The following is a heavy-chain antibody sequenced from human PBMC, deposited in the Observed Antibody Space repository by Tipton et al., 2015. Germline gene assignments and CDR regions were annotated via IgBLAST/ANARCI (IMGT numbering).Heavy chain of an antibody. V-gene: IGHV4-61*01. J-gene: IGHJ1*01. CDR1: GVSVTSGSYY. CDR2: IYYSGST. Sequence: TLSLTCTVSGVSVTSGSYYWSWIRQPPGKGLEWFGHIYYSGSTNYNPSLKSRVTMSVDTSKNQFSLKLTSVTAADTAMYYCARDAGIVAAPSRCFQYWGQGTLVTVSS. D-gene: IGHD2-15*01. CDR3: ARDAGIVAAPSRCFQY.